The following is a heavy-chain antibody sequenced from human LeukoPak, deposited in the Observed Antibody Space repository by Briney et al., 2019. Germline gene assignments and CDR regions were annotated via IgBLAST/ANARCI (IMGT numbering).Heavy chain of an antibody. V-gene: IGHV4-4*07. D-gene: IGHD3-10*01. CDR3: ARGSGGGSGSYYKDHYYGMDV. CDR2: IHRSGTT. CDR1: GGSISTYP. Sequence: KPSETLSLTRTVSGGSISTYPWSWIRQPAGNALEWIGRIHRSGTTNYNPSLKSRVTMSVDTSKNQFSLKLNTVTAADTAVYYCARGSGGGSGSYYKDHYYGMDVWGPGTTVTVS. J-gene: IGHJ6*02.